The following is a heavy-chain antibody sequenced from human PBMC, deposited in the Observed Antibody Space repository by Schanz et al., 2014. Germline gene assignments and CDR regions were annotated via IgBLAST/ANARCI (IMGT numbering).Heavy chain of an antibody. J-gene: IGHJ4*01. D-gene: IGHD7-27*01. CDR3: ARDDAWAFDY. CDR1: GFSFSSYS. V-gene: IGHV3-48*02. Sequence: VQLVESGGGVVQPGRSLRLSCAVSGFSFSSYSMSWVRQAPGKGLEWIAYISSGGTTIYYADSVKGRFTISRDNAKSSLYLQMNSLRDEDTAVYYCARDDAWAFDYWGHGTLVTVSS. CDR2: ISSGGTTI.